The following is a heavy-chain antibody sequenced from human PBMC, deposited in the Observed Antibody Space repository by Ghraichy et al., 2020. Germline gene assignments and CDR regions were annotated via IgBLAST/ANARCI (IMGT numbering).Heavy chain of an antibody. CDR3: ARDWWYQLPNGYYYYYYGMDV. Sequence: ASVKVSCKASGYTFTSYYMHWVRQAPGQGLEWMGIINPSGGSTSYAQKFQGRVTMTRDTSTSTVYMELSSLRSEDTAVYYCARDWWYQLPNGYYYYYYGMDVWGQGTTVTVSS. D-gene: IGHD2-2*01. CDR2: INPSGGST. J-gene: IGHJ6*02. CDR1: GYTFTSYY. V-gene: IGHV1-46*01.